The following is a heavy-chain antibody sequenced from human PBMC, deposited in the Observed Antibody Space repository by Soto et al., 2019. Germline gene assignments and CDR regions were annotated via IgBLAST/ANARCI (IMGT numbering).Heavy chain of an antibody. CDR3: AKVGGITIFGVVQKNYGMDV. D-gene: IGHD3-3*01. CDR1: GFTFSSYA. CDR2: ISGSGGST. Sequence: LRLSCAASGFTFSSYAMSWVRQAPGKGLEWVSAISGSGGSTYYTDSVKGRFTISRDNSKNTLYLQMNSLRAEDTAVYYCAKVGGITIFGVVQKNYGMDVWGQGTTVTVSS. V-gene: IGHV3-23*01. J-gene: IGHJ6*02.